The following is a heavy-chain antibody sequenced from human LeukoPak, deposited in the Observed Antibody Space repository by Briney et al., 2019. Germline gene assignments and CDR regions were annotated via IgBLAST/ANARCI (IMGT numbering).Heavy chain of an antibody. CDR2: IYSDGRT. CDR1: GFTVTTNY. Sequence: PGGSLRLSCAAAGFTVTTNYITWVRQAPGKGLEGVSIIYSDGRTKYADSVKGRFTISKDNSNNTLHLQMNSLRGEDTAVYYCASQNRYYGMDVWGQGTTVTVSS. J-gene: IGHJ6*01. CDR3: ASQNRYYGMDV. V-gene: IGHV3-66*04. D-gene: IGHD3-16*02.